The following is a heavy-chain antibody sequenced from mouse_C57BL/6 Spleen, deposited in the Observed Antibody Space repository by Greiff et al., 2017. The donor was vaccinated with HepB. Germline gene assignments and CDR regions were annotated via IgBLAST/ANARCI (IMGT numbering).Heavy chain of an antibody. Sequence: VKVVESGAELARPGASVKLSCKASGYTFTSYGISWVKQRTGQGLEWIGEIYPRSGNTYYNEKFKGKATLTADKSSSTAYMELRSLTSEDSAVYFCARRGIHWYFDVWGTGTTVTVSS. D-gene: IGHD2-14*01. J-gene: IGHJ1*03. CDR3: ARRGIHWYFDV. V-gene: IGHV1-81*01. CDR2: IYPRSGNT. CDR1: GYTFTSYG.